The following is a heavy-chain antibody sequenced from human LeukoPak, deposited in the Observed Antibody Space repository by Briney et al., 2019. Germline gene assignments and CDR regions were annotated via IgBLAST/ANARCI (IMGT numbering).Heavy chain of an antibody. CDR1: GFTFSSYA. CDR3: AKISLAAAATGVGYFDY. J-gene: IGHJ4*02. Sequence: GGSLRLSCAASGFTFSSYAMSWVRQAPGKGLEWISAISGSGGSTYYADSVKGRFTTSRDNSKNTLYLQMNSLRAEDTAVYYCAKISLAAAATGVGYFDYWVQGTLVTVSS. D-gene: IGHD6-13*01. CDR2: ISGSGGST. V-gene: IGHV3-23*01.